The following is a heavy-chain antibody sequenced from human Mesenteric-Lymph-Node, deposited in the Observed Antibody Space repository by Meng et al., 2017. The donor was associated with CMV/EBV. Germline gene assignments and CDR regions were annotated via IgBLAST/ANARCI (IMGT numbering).Heavy chain of an antibody. CDR3: LRSFGGPDAFDI. CDR2: ISYDGSKK. D-gene: IGHD3-3*01. Sequence: GESLKISCAASGFTFSTYNMNWVRQAPGKGLEWVTVISYDGSKKYYAESVKGRFTISRDNSKNTLYLQMNSLRIEDTAVYYCLRSFGGPDAFDIWGQGTMVTVSS. CDR1: GFTFSTYN. V-gene: IGHV3-30*03. J-gene: IGHJ3*02.